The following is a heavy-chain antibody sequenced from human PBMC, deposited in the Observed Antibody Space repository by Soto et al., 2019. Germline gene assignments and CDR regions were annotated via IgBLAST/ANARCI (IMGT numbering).Heavy chain of an antibody. V-gene: IGHV3-23*01. CDR3: AKGEPPDIPFFGVVIEVHFDY. Sequence: EVQLLESGGGLVQPGGSLRLSCAASGFTFSSYAMSWVRQAPGKGLEWVSAISGSGGSTYYADSVKGRFTISRDNSKNTLYLQINSLRAEDTAVYYCAKGEPPDIPFFGVVIEVHFDYWGQGTLVTVSS. J-gene: IGHJ4*02. CDR2: ISGSGGST. CDR1: GFTFSSYA. D-gene: IGHD3-3*01.